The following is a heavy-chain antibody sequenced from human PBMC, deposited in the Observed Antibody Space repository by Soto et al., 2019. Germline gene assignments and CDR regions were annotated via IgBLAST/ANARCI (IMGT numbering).Heavy chain of an antibody. CDR1: GGVISGVNTY. Sequence: SETLSLTCSVSGGVISGVNTYWNWIRQHPGKGLEWIGYIFYTGTTYYNQYLKSRVTMSVDTSGNKFSLKLTSVTAADTAVYYCARTAYSNFYYFDKWGQGTLVTVSS. V-gene: IGHV4-31*03. D-gene: IGHD4-4*01. CDR2: IFYTGTT. CDR3: ARTAYSNFYYFDK. J-gene: IGHJ4*02.